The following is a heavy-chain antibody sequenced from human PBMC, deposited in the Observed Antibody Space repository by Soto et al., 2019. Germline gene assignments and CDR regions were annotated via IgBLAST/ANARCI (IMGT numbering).Heavy chain of an antibody. CDR2: ISSSSSYI. CDR1: GFTFSSYS. V-gene: IGHV3-21*01. J-gene: IGHJ3*02. Sequence: LRLSCAASGFTFSSYSMNWVRQAPGKGLEWVSSISSSSSYIYYADSVKGRFTISRDNAKNSLYLQMNSLRAEDTAVYYCARDPPGDAFDIWGQGTMVTVSS. CDR3: ARDPPGDAFDI.